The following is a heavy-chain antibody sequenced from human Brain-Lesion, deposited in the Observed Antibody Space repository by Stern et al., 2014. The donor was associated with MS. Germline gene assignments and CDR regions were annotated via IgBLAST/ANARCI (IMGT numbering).Heavy chain of an antibody. CDR3: AGEEDIRYCSGGSCTGNWFDP. D-gene: IGHD2-15*01. Sequence: QVQLMRSGPGLVKPSETLSLTCTVAGGSVSSTSYAWAWIRQPPGKGLEWIGTIYYSGNTYYSPSLKSRLTISLDTSKNQFSLQRRSVTAADTAVYYCAGEEDIRYCSGGSCTGNWFDPWGQGTLVTVSS. CDR2: IYYSGNT. CDR1: GGSVSSTSYA. V-gene: IGHV4-39*01. J-gene: IGHJ5*02.